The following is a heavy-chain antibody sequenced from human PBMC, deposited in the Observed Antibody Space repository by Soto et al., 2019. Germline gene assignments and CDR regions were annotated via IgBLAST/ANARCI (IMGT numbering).Heavy chain of an antibody. D-gene: IGHD2-15*01. CDR1: GYTFTGYY. CDR2: ISGYNGNT. V-gene: IGHV1-18*04. Sequence: ASVKVSCKASGYTFTGYYMHWVRQAPGQGLEWMGWISGYNGNTNYAQKYQGRITMTIDTSTSTAYMELSSLRSEDTAVYYCASVETQRYYYGMDVWGQGTTVTVSS. CDR3: ASVETQRYYYGMDV. J-gene: IGHJ6*02.